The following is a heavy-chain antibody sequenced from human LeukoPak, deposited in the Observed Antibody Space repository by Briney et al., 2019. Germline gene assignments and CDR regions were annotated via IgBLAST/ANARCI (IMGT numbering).Heavy chain of an antibody. CDR1: GFTVSSNS. Sequence: PGGSLRLSCAASGFTVSSNSMNWVRQAPGKGLEWVSYISSSSGSIYYADSVKGRFTISRDNAKNSLYLEMNSLSADDTAVYYCARDYCSGGACDQILTWGQGTLVTVSS. CDR3: ARDYCSGGACDQILT. J-gene: IGHJ5*02. D-gene: IGHD2-15*01. CDR2: ISSSSGSI. V-gene: IGHV3-48*04.